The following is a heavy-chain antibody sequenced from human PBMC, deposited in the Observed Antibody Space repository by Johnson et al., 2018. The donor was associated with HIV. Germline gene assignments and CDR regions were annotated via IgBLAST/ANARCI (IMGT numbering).Heavy chain of an antibody. V-gene: IGHV3-23*04. CDR2: ITGSGDKT. CDR3: ARDPDWSAFDI. J-gene: IGHJ3*02. CDR1: GFTFSSYV. Sequence: VQLVESGGGLVQPGGSLRLSCAAAGFTFSSYVMTWVRQAPGKGLEWVSTITGSGDKTWYADSVKGRFTISRDNSNNTVFLQMNSLRAEDTALYYCARDPDWSAFDIWSQGTMVTVSS. D-gene: IGHD3-9*01.